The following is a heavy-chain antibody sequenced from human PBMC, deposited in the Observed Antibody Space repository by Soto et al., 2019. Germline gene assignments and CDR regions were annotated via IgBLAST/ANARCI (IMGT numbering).Heavy chain of an antibody. V-gene: IGHV4-59*01. CDR2: IYYSGST. CDR3: ARGVGLLWFGELFSWFDP. Sequence: PSETLSLTCTVSGGSISRYYWSWIRQPPGKGLEWIGYIYYSGSTNYDPSLKSRVTISVDTSKNQFSLKLSSVTAADTAVYYCARGVGLLWFGELFSWFDPWGQGTLVTVSS. J-gene: IGHJ5*02. D-gene: IGHD3-10*01. CDR1: GGSISRYY.